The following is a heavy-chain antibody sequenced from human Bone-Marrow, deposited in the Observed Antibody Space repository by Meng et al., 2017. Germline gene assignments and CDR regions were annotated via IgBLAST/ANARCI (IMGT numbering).Heavy chain of an antibody. CDR3: VRDFGGNSDS. V-gene: IGHV3-74*01. CDR2: MNEDGNKI. D-gene: IGHD2-15*01. CDR1: GFTISNFW. J-gene: IGHJ5*01. Sequence: EVPVVESGGGLVQPVVSLRLSCAASGFTISNFWMHWVRQAPGKGLVWVSRMNEDGNKINYAGSVWGRFTISRDSARNTLYLQMDSLRAEDTAVYYCVRDFGGNSDSWGQGTLVTVSS.